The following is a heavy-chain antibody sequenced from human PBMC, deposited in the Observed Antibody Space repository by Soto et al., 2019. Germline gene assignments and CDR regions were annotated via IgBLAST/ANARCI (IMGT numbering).Heavy chain of an antibody. CDR1: GFNFSNHW. Sequence: VGSLRLSCAASGFNFSNHWMHWVRQRPGEGLVWVSRITSDGKSKAYAESVKGRFAISRDNAKNTLYLQMNGLTAEDTAVYYCARESGAWPLNWFDPWGLGTLVTVSS. CDR3: ARESGAWPLNWFDP. V-gene: IGHV3-74*01. CDR2: ITSDGKSK. J-gene: IGHJ5*02.